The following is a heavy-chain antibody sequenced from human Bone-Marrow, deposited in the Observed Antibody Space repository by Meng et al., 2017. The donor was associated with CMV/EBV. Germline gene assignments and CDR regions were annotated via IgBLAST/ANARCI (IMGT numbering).Heavy chain of an antibody. CDR2: IIPILGIA. D-gene: IGHD2-2*01. Sequence: SVKVSCKASGGTFSSYAISWVRQAPGQGLEWMGGIIPILGIANYAQKFQGRVTITTDESTSTAYMELSSLRSEDTAVYYCAREDIVVVPAAEPYYYYYGMDVWGQGTTVTVSS. V-gene: IGHV1-69*10. J-gene: IGHJ6*02. CDR3: AREDIVVVPAAEPYYYYYGMDV. CDR1: GGTFSSYA.